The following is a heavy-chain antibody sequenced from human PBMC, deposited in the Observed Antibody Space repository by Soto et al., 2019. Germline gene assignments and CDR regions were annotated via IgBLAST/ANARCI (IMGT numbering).Heavy chain of an antibody. CDR3: ARGDDYGDGY. CDR1: GDSISSYY. CDR2: IYYSGST. D-gene: IGHD4-17*01. J-gene: IGHJ4*02. V-gene: IGHV4-59*01. Sequence: QVQLQESGPGLVKPSETLSLTCSVSGDSISSYYWSWIRQPPGKGLEWIGYIYYSGSTNYYPSLRTRVTISVDTSKNQFSLKLSSVTAADTAVYYCARGDDYGDGYWGQGTLVTVSS.